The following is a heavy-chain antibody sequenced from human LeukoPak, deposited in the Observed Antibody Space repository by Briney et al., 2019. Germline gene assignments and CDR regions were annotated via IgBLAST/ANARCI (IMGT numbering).Heavy chain of an antibody. Sequence: GGSLRLSCAASGFTFSNAWMNWVRQAPGKGLEWVCRIKSKTSGRTIDYAAPVKGRFTISRDDSRATLSLQMDSLKTEDTSVYYCATSSGSGAAGACNVWGQGTMVTVSS. CDR2: IKSKTSGRTI. J-gene: IGHJ3*01. V-gene: IGHV3-15*01. CDR1: GFTFSNAW. CDR3: ATSSGSGAAGACNV. D-gene: IGHD1-26*01.